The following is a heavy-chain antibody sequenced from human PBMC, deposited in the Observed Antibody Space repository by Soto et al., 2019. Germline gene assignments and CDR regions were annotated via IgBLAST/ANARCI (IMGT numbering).Heavy chain of an antibody. Sequence: QVQLQQWGAGLLKPSETLSLTCAAYGGSFSGYYWSWIRQPPGKGLEWIGEINNSGSTNYNPSLKSRVTISVDTSKHQFPLKLSSVTDADTAVYYCARDTLLWFGTDWFDPWGQGTLVTVSS. D-gene: IGHD3-10*01. J-gene: IGHJ5*02. CDR3: ARDTLLWFGTDWFDP. CDR2: INNSGST. CDR1: GGSFSGYY. V-gene: IGHV4-34*01.